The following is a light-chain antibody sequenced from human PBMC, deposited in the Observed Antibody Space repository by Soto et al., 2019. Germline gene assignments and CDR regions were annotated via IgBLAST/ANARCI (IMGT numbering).Light chain of an antibody. CDR2: DAS. CDR3: QPYGSSPPIT. Sequence: EVGLTQTQGTLSLAPGERATISCRASQSVSYYLAWYQQKPGQAPRLLIYDASSRATGVPDRFSGSGSGTDFTLTISRLEPEDSAVYYCQPYGSSPPITFGQGTRLEIK. CDR1: QSVSYY. J-gene: IGKJ5*01. V-gene: IGKV3-20*01.